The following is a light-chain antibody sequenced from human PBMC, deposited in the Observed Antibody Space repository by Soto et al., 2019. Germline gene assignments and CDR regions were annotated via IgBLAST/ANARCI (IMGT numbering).Light chain of an antibody. CDR3: SSYAGNYKVV. J-gene: IGLJ2*01. CDR2: EVA. V-gene: IGLV2-8*01. CDR1: SSDIGGYNY. Sequence: QSVLTQPPSGSGSPGQSVTISCTGSSSDIGGYNYVSWYQQYPGKAPRLIISEVAKRPSGVPGRFSGSKSDNTASLTVSGLQAEDEADYYCSSYAGNYKVVFGGGTKLTVL.